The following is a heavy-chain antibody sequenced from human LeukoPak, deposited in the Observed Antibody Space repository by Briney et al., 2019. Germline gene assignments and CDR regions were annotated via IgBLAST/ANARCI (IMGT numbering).Heavy chain of an antibody. J-gene: IGHJ6*02. Sequence: SETLSLTCTVSGGSISSSSYYWDSIRQPPGKGLEWIGSISYTGSTFYNTSLKSRVAISVDTSKNQFSLNLSSVTAADTAVYYCARHAEGMDVWGQGTTVTVSS. V-gene: IGHV4-39*01. D-gene: IGHD1-14*01. CDR1: GGSISSSSYY. CDR3: ARHAEGMDV. CDR2: ISYTGST.